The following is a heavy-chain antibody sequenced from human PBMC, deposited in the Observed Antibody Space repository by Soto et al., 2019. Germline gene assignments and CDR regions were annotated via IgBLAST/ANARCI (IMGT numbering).Heavy chain of an antibody. Sequence: QEQLVQSGAEVKKPGAPVKVSCKASGYTFTNYNINWVRQATGQGLAWMGGMNPKTGNTGYAEKFQGRVTMTRNSSINTAFMELSGLRSEDTAVYYCAREAASDPSFYYHYMDVWGKGTTVTVSS. J-gene: IGHJ6*03. CDR1: GYTFTNYN. D-gene: IGHD6-25*01. CDR3: AREAASDPSFYYHYMDV. V-gene: IGHV1-8*01. CDR2: MNPKTGNT.